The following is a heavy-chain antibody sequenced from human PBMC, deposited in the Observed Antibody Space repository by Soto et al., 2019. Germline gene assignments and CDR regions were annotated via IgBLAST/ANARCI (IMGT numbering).Heavy chain of an antibody. D-gene: IGHD3-22*01. CDR3: ASRASYYDSSGYPFDY. CDR2: IYYSGST. Sequence: SETLSLTCTVSGGSISSSSYYWGWIRQPPGKGLEWIGSIYYSGSTYYNPSLKSRDTISVDTSKNQFSLKLSSVTAADTAVYYCASRASYYDSSGYPFDYWGQGTLVTVSS. CDR1: GGSISSSSYY. J-gene: IGHJ4*02. V-gene: IGHV4-39*01.